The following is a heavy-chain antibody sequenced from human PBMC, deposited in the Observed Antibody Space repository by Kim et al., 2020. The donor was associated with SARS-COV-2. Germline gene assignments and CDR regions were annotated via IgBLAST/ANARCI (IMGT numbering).Heavy chain of an antibody. V-gene: IGHV3-15*01. D-gene: IGHD3-16*01. Sequence: GGSLRLSCVGSGFTFSNAWMTWVRQAPGKGLEWVGRIKSYTDGATTDYAAPVEGRFTISRDDSKNTVYLQMNSLEVEDTAVYYCTSDYTISYYWGQGTLVAVSS. CDR3: TSDYTISYY. CDR1: GFTFSNAW. J-gene: IGHJ4*02. CDR2: IKSYTDGATT.